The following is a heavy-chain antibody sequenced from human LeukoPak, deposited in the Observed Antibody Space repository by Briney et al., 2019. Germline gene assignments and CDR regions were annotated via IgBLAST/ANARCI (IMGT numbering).Heavy chain of an antibody. V-gene: IGHV4-34*01. CDR3: ARGYYDFWSGYYPLDY. CDR1: GGSFSGYY. D-gene: IGHD3-3*01. J-gene: IGHJ4*02. CDR2: INHSGST. Sequence: SETPSLTCAVYGGSFSGYYWSWIRQPPGKGLEWIGEINHSGSTNYNPSLKSRVTISVDTSKTQFSLKLSSVTAADTAVYYCARGYYDFWSGYYPLDYWGQGTLVTVSS.